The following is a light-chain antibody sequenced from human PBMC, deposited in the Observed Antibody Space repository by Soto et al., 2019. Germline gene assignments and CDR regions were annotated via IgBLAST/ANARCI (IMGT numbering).Light chain of an antibody. V-gene: IGKV3-20*01. CDR1: QSVSSSY. J-gene: IGKJ1*01. CDR3: QQYGRT. Sequence: EIVLTHAPGALSISPGERATLSCRASQSVSSSYLAWYQQKPGQAPRLLIYGAFSRATGIPDRFSGSGSGTDFTLTISRLEPEDFAVYYCQQYGRTFGQGTKVDIK. CDR2: GAF.